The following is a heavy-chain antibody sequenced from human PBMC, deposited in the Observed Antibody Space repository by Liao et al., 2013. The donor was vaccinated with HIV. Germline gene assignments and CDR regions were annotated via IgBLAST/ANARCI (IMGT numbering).Heavy chain of an antibody. Sequence: QVQLQQWGAGLLKPSETLSLTCAVYGGSFSGYYWSWIRQSPGKGLEWIGEINHSGSTNYNPSLKSRVTISVDTSKNQFSLKLSSVTAADTAVYYCARDIGGDMATITNYWGQGTLVTVSS. CDR2: INHSGST. CDR1: GGSFSGYY. CDR3: ARDIGGDMATITNY. V-gene: IGHV4-34*01. J-gene: IGHJ4*02. D-gene: IGHD5-24*01.